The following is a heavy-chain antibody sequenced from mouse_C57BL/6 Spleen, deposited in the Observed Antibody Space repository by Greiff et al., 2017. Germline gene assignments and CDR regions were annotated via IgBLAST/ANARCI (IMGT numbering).Heavy chain of an antibody. Sequence: VQLQQSGAELVRPGASVTLSCKASGYTFTDYEMHWVKQTPVHGLEWIGAIDPETGGTAYNQKFKGKAILTADKSSSTAHMELRSLTSEDSAVYYCTRDYGSSLWFAYWGQGTLVTVSA. CDR1: GYTFTDYE. CDR2: IDPETGGT. J-gene: IGHJ3*01. CDR3: TRDYGSSLWFAY. D-gene: IGHD1-1*01. V-gene: IGHV1-15*01.